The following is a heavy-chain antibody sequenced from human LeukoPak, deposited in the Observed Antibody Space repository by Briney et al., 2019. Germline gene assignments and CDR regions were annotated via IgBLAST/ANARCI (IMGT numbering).Heavy chain of an antibody. CDR3: AKDEYCSGGSCYSLPNNWFDP. J-gene: IGHJ5*02. Sequence: GGSLRLSCAASGFTFSSYAMTSVRQAPGKGLEWVSTISGSGGSTYYADSVKGRFTISRDNSKNTLYLHMNSLRAEDTAVYYCAKDEYCSGGSCYSLPNNWFDPWGQGTLVTVSS. D-gene: IGHD2-15*01. CDR1: GFTFSSYA. CDR2: ISGSGGST. V-gene: IGHV3-23*01.